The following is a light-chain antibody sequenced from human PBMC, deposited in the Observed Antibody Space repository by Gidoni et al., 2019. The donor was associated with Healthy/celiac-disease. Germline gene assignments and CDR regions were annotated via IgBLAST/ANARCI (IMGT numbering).Light chain of an antibody. CDR3: QQYYSWT. Sequence: AIRMTQSPSSLSASTGDRVTITCRASQGISSYLAWYKQKPGKAPKLLIYAASTLQSGVPSRFSGSGSGTDFTLTISCLQSEDFATYYCQQYYSWTFGQGTKVEIK. CDR2: AAS. CDR1: QGISSY. V-gene: IGKV1-8*01. J-gene: IGKJ1*01.